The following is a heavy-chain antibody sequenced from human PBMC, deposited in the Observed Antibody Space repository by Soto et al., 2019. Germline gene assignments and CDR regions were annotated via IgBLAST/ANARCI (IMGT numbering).Heavy chain of an antibody. V-gene: IGHV4-39*01. Sequence: SETLSLTCAVSGFSIHNSHSFWAWIRQPPGKWLEFIGSVYYSGCANYNPSLKSRVTISVDTSKNQFSLTLNSVTAADTAVYYCARRLSGSFRGAYYFDSWGHGTLVTVS. CDR2: VYYSGCA. D-gene: IGHD1-26*01. CDR3: ARRLSGSFRGAYYFDS. J-gene: IGHJ4*01. CDR1: GFSIHNSHSF.